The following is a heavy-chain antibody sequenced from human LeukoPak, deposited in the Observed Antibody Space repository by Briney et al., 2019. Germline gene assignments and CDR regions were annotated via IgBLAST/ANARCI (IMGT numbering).Heavy chain of an antibody. Sequence: GGSLNPPGAALDSTFSSNPMSWARRPPGKGLEWFSAISGSGGSTYYADSVKGQFTISRDNSKNTLYLQMNSLRAEDTAVYYCANVPPPMVRGVIPDYWGQGTLVTVSS. J-gene: IGHJ4*02. CDR2: ISGSGGST. CDR1: DSTFSSNP. CDR3: ANVPPPMVRGVIPDY. D-gene: IGHD3-10*01. V-gene: IGHV3-23*01.